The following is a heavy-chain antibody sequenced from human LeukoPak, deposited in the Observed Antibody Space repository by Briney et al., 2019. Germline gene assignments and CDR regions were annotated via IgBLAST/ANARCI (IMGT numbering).Heavy chain of an antibody. CDR1: GYTFTNYD. J-gene: IGHJ4*02. CDR2: MKPDSGDT. Sequence: ASVKVSCKASGYTFTNYDINWVRQATGQGLEWMGYMKPDSGDTGYAQKFQGRVTMTRNTSISTAYMELSSLRSEDTAVYYCATELRWKDHWGQGTLVTVSS. V-gene: IGHV1-8*01. D-gene: IGHD4-23*01. CDR3: ATELRWKDH.